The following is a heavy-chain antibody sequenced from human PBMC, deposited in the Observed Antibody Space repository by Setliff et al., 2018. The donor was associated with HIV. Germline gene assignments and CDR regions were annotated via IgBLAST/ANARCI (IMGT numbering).Heavy chain of an antibody. CDR2: ISSSTSI. CDR1: GFTFSDYE. D-gene: IGHD1-7*01. Sequence: LRLSCTASGFTFSDYEMNWVRQAPGKGLEWVSYISSSTSIYYADSVKGRFTISRDNAKNSLYLQMNSLRADDTAVYYCTRDYAYDWNSVMDVWGKGTTVTVSS. J-gene: IGHJ6*03. CDR3: TRDYAYDWNSVMDV. V-gene: IGHV3-48*03.